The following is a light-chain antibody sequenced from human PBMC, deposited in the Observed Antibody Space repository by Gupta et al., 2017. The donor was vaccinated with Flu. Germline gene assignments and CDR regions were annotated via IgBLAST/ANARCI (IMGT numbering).Light chain of an antibody. CDR3: QQDNSYSWT. V-gene: IGKV1-5*03. CDR2: KAS. Sequence: PSTLSASVGDRVTITCRASQSISSWLAWFLQKPGKAPKPLIYKASNLEDGVPSRFSGRGSGTEFTLTISILHPDDFATYYCQQDNSYSWTFGQGTRLEI. J-gene: IGKJ1*01. CDR1: QSISSW.